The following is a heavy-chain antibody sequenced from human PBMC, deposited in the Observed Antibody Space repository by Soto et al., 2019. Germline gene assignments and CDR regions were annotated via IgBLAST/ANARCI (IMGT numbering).Heavy chain of an antibody. V-gene: IGHV3-64*01. Sequence: PGGSLRLSCAASGLTLSGYAMDWVRQAPGKGLEYVSGISSNGVGTYYANSVQGRFTISRDNSKNTVYLQMGSLRPEDMAVYYCARDPAYDILTGYHKYYYGMDVWGQGTTVTVSS. CDR1: GLTLSGYA. J-gene: IGHJ6*02. CDR2: ISSNGVGT. D-gene: IGHD3-9*01. CDR3: ARDPAYDILTGYHKYYYGMDV.